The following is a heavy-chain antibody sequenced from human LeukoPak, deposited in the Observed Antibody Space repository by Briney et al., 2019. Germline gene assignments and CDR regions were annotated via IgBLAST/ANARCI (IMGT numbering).Heavy chain of an antibody. CDR1: GFTVSNSW. D-gene: IGHD7-27*01. J-gene: IGHJ4*02. V-gene: IGHV3-74*01. Sequence: PGGSLRLSYAASGFTVSNSWMFWVRQAPGKGLMYVSEINNDGNRVRYVDSVKGRFTISRDGAKNTLFLQMNSLRDDDTAMYYCARGGLPGGFDYWGQGILVTVSS. CDR2: INNDGNRV. CDR3: ARGGLPGGFDY.